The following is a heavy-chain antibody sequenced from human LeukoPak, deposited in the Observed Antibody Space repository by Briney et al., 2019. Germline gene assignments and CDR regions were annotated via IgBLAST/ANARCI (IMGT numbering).Heavy chain of an antibody. J-gene: IGHJ5*02. D-gene: IGHD2-8*01. Sequence: PSEALSLTCTVSGGSISSSSYYWGWIRQPPGKGLEWIGSIYYSGSTYYNPSLKSRVTISVDTSKNPFSLKLSSVTAADTAVYYCARRMVEARWFDPWGQGTLVTVSS. CDR2: IYYSGST. CDR1: GGSISSSSYY. CDR3: ARRMVEARWFDP. V-gene: IGHV4-39*01.